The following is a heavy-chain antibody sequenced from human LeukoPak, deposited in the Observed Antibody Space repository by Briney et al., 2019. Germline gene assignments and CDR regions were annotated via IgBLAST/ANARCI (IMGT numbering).Heavy chain of an antibody. CDR3: ADLLGYCSGGRCYPPRR. V-gene: IGHV3-7*01. J-gene: IGHJ4*02. D-gene: IGHD2-15*01. Sequence: GGSLRLSCAASGFTFSSFWMSWVRHAPGKGLEWVANIKQDGSEKYYVDSVKGRFTISRDNAKNSLYLQMNSLRAEDTAVYYCADLLGYCSGGRCYPPRRWGQGTLVTVSS. CDR2: IKQDGSEK. CDR1: GFTFSSFW.